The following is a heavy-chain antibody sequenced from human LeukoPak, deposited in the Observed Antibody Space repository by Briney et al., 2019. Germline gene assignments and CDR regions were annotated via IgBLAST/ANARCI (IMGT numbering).Heavy chain of an antibody. V-gene: IGHV3-7*03. CDR1: GFTFSSYW. CDR2: IKQDGSEK. J-gene: IGHJ4*02. D-gene: IGHD1-26*01. CDR3: ARERYSGSRYYFDY. Sequence: GGSLRLSCAASGFTFSSYWMSWVRQAPGKGLEWVANIKQDGSEKYYVDSVKGRFTISRDNAKNSLYLQMNSLRAEDTAVYYCARERYSGSRYYFDYWGQGTLVTVSS.